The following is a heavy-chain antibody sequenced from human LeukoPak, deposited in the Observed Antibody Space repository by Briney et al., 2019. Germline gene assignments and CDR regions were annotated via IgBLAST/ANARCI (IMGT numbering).Heavy chain of an antibody. CDR1: GFTFSSYA. J-gene: IGHJ4*02. CDR2: ISGSGGST. D-gene: IGHD3-10*01. CDR3: AKDPRYGSGSYFDY. V-gene: IGHV3-23*01. Sequence: PGGSLRLSCAASGFTFSSYAMSWVRQAPGKGLEWVSAISGSGGSTYYADSVKGRFTISRDNSKNTQYLQMTSLRAEDTAVYYCAKDPRYGSGSYFDYWGQGTLVTVSS.